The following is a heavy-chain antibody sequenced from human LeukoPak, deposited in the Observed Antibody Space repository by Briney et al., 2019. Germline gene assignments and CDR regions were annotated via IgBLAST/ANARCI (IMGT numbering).Heavy chain of an antibody. CDR2: IHPNDGDT. D-gene: IGHD3-10*01. V-gene: IGHV1-46*01. CDR3: ATYTQSGAQGVSDY. J-gene: IGHJ4*02. Sequence: ASVTVSCKASGYTFTSYYMHWVRQAPGQGLEWMGLIHPNDGDTKYTQEFQDRVTMTRDTSTSTVYMELSSLRSEDTAVYYCATYTQSGAQGVSDYWGQGTLVTVSS. CDR1: GYTFTSYY.